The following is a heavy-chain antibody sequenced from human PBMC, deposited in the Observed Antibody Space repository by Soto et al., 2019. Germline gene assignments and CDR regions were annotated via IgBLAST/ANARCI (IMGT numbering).Heavy chain of an antibody. CDR2: VYWDDDK. V-gene: IGHV2-5*02. J-gene: IGHJ4*02. CDR3: AQRTAATIGQFDH. D-gene: IGHD5-12*01. Sequence: SGPTLVNPTQTLTLTCAFSGFSLSTSGVGVGWIRQPPGKALEWLALVYWDDDKRYSPSLRSRLTTTQDTSKTQVVPTMTNMDPVAAPTYYCAQRTAATIGQFDHWGQGTLV. CDR1: GFSLSTSGVG.